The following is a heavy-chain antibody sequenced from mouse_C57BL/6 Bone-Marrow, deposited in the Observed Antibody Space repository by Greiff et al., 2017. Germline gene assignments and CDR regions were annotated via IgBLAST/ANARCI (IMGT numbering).Heavy chain of an antibody. Sequence: VQLQQSGAELVRPGASVKLSCTASGFNIKDDYMHWVKQRPEQGLEWIGWMDPENGDTEYASKFQGKATITADTSSNTAYLQLSSLTSEDTAVYYCTTLYYEGYWGQGTTLTVSS. J-gene: IGHJ2*01. CDR2: MDPENGDT. CDR1: GFNIKDDY. V-gene: IGHV14-4*01. CDR3: TTLYYEGY. D-gene: IGHD2-4*01.